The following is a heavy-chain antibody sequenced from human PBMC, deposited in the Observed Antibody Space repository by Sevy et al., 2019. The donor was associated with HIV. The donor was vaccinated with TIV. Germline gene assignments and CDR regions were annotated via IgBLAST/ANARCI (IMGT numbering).Heavy chain of an antibody. D-gene: IGHD5-12*01. J-gene: IGHJ6*02. CDR3: ARARDSGCYHYYGMDV. V-gene: IGHV3-11*01. CDR2: ISSSGRTI. CDR1: GFTFSDYY. Sequence: GGSLRLSCAASGFTFSDYYMSWIRQAPGKGLEWVSYISSSGRTIYYADSVKGRFTISRDNAKNSLYLQMNSLRAEDTAVYYCARARDSGCYHYYGMDVWGQGTTVTVSS.